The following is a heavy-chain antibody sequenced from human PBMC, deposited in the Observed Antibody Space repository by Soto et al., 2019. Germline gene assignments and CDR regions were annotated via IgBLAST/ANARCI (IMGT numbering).Heavy chain of an antibody. CDR3: ARGNIANFFET. CDR1: GYSIGSYW. Sequence: GESLKISWRTSGYSIGSYWIVRVRQKTGKGLEWMGVIYPSDSKVKYNPSVQGQVTMSGDKSISTTYLQWSSLKASYTAKYCCARGNIANFFETWGQETPGTVSS. CDR2: IYPSDSKV. D-gene: IGHD3-16*02. J-gene: IGHJ5*01. V-gene: IGHV5-51*01.